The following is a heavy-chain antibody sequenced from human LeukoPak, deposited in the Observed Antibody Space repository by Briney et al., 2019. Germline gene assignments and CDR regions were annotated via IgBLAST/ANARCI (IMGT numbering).Heavy chain of an antibody. V-gene: IGHV3-21*01. Sequence: GGCLRLSCAASGFTFSSNGMNWVRQAPGKGLEWVSFISSSSTHIYYADSVKGRFTISRDNAKNSLYLQMNSLRAEDTAVYYCAKGYSYGYDYWGQGTLVTVSS. CDR2: ISSSSTHI. CDR3: AKGYSYGYDY. D-gene: IGHD5-18*01. CDR1: GFTFSSNG. J-gene: IGHJ4*02.